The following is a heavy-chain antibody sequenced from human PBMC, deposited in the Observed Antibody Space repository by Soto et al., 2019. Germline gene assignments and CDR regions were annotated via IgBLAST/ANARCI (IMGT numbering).Heavy chain of an antibody. CDR2: IWYDGSNK. V-gene: IGHV3-33*01. CDR3: XXXXXHXXXXXXGMDV. CDR1: GFTFSSYG. Sequence: QVQLVESGGGVVQPGRSLRLSCAASGFTFSSYGMHWVRQAPGKGLEWVAVIWYDGSNKYYADSVKGRFTISRDNSKXXXXXXXXXXXXXXXXXXXXXXXXXHXXXXXXGMDVWGQGTTVTVSS. J-gene: IGHJ6*02.